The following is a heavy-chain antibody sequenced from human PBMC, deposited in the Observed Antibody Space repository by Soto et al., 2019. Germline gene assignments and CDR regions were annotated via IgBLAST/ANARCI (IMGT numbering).Heavy chain of an antibody. J-gene: IGHJ4*02. CDR3: AHRRSGYFDS. CDR1: GFSLTETGMG. Sequence: QITLKESGPTLVKPTQTLTLTCTFSGFSLTETGMGVGWIRQAPGKALEWLAPIYWDDDKRYSPSLKRGLTISKDASKNQVVLTKTNVDAVDTATYYCAHRRSGYFDSWGQGTLVTVSS. CDR2: IYWDDDK. V-gene: IGHV2-5*02.